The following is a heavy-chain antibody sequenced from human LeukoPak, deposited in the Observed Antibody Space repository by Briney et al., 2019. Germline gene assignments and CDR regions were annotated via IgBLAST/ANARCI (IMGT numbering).Heavy chain of an antibody. V-gene: IGHV3-48*01. CDR3: VRGGASCPDF. CDR1: GFTFSNYG. CDR2: ISASRSSI. J-gene: IGHJ4*02. Sequence: PGGSLRLSCVVSGFTFSNYGMNWVRQARGKGLEWVSYISASRSSISYADSVKGRFTISRDNAMNSLYLQLNSLRPEDTAIYYCVRGGASCPDFWGQGTLVTVSS. D-gene: IGHD3-16*01.